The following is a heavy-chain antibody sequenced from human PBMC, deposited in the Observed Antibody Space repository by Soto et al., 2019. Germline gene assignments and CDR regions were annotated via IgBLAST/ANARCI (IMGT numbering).Heavy chain of an antibody. J-gene: IGHJ6*03. Sequence: SETLSLTCTVSGGSISSYYWSWIRQPPGKGLEWIGYIYYSGSTNYNPSLKSRVTISVDTSKNQFSLKLSSVTAADTAVYYCARQGDYYGSGRNYYYYYMDVWGKGTTVTVPS. V-gene: IGHV4-59*08. CDR3: ARQGDYYGSGRNYYYYYMDV. D-gene: IGHD3-10*01. CDR1: GGSISSYY. CDR2: IYYSGST.